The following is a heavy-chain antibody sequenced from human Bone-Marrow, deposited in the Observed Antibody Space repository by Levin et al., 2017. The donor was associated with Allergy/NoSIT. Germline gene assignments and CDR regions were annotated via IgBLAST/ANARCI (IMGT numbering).Heavy chain of an antibody. D-gene: IGHD2-15*01. CDR2: ISAYNGNT. CDR3: ARDCSGGSCYSVYYYGMDV. Sequence: GESLKISCKASGYTFTSYGISWVRQAPGQGLEWMGWISAYNGNTNYAQKLQGRVTMTTDTSTSTAYMELRSLRSDDTAVYYCARDCSGGSCYSVYYYGMDVWGQGTTVTVSS. V-gene: IGHV1-18*01. J-gene: IGHJ6*02. CDR1: GYTFTSYG.